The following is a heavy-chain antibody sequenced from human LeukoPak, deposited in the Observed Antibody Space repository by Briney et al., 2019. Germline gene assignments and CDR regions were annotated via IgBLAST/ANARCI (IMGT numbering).Heavy chain of an antibody. CDR3: AKEPISGSYGAFDY. CDR1: TFSGFIFSNAW. Sequence: GGSLRLSCAASTFSGFIFSNAWMYWVRQAPGKGLEWVSAISGSGGSTYYADSVKGRFTISRDNSKNTLYLQMNSLRAEDTAVYYCAKEPISGSYGAFDYWGQGTLVTVSS. CDR2: ISGSGGST. V-gene: IGHV3-23*01. J-gene: IGHJ4*02. D-gene: IGHD1-26*01.